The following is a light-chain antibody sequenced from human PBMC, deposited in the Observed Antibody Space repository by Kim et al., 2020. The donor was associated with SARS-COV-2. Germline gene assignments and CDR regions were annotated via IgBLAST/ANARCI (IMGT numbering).Light chain of an antibody. CDR2: RNT. V-gene: IGLV3-9*01. J-gene: IGLJ2*01. CDR3: QVWDSSTVV. Sequence: SVALSQTARITCGGDNSGSKIVHWYQQRPGQAPVLVIYRNTNRPSGIPERFSGSNSGNTATLTFSRAQAGDEADYFCQVWDSSTVVFGGGTQLTVL. CDR1: NSGSKI.